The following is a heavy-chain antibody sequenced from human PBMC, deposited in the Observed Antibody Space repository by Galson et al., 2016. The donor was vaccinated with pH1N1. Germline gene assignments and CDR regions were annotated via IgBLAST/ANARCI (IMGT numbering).Heavy chain of an antibody. D-gene: IGHD3-3*01. CDR1: GASVTRGDSY. Sequence: TLSLTCTVSGASVTRGDSYWSWIRQHPGKGLEWIGYIDNTGSTYYRSSLKSRITISVDTSKNQFSLRLSSVTAADTAVYYRARRFFEYLEGRPTDAFDIWGPGTMVTVSS. V-gene: IGHV4-31*03. J-gene: IGHJ3*02. CDR2: IDNTGST. CDR3: ARRFFEYLEGRPTDAFDI.